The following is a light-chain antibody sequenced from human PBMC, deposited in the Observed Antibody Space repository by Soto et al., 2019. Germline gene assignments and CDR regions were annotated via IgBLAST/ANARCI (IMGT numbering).Light chain of an antibody. CDR3: HQYDKSPWT. V-gene: IGKV3-20*01. CDR1: QSVSSSY. Sequence: EIVLTQSPGTLSLSPGERATLSCRASQSVSSSYLAWYQQKPGQAPRLLIYGTSTRATGIPDRFSGSGSGADFTLTISSLEPEDFAVYYFHQYDKSPWTFGRGTKVEIK. J-gene: IGKJ1*01. CDR2: GTS.